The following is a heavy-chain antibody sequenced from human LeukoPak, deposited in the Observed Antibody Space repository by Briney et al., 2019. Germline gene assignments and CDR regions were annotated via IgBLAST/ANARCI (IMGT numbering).Heavy chain of an antibody. V-gene: IGHV3-48*03. Sequence: GGSLRLSCAASGFTFSSYEMNWVRQAPGKGLEWVSYISSSGSTIYYADSVKGRFTISRDNSKNTLYLQMNTLRDEDTAVYYCAKDKGATIFQFGCLDYWGQGTLVTVSS. CDR3: AKDKGATIFQFGCLDY. D-gene: IGHD3-9*01. CDR1: GFTFSSYE. J-gene: IGHJ4*02. CDR2: ISSSGSTI.